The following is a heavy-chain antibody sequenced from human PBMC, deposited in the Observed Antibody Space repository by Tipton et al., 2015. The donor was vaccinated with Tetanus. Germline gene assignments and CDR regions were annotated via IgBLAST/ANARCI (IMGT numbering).Heavy chain of an antibody. D-gene: IGHD3/OR15-3a*01. V-gene: IGHV1-18*01. J-gene: IGHJ5*02. CDR1: GYTFTHYG. CDR2: ISPFNENV. Sequence: QMQLVQSGAEVKKPGASVKVSCKASGYTFTHYGVNWVRQAPGQGLEWMGWISPFNENVNYAEKFQGRLTMTTDRSTATVYMDLRSLRSADTAVYYCARGRGLGPHEYFEHWGQGTLVTVSS. CDR3: ARGRGLGPHEYFEH.